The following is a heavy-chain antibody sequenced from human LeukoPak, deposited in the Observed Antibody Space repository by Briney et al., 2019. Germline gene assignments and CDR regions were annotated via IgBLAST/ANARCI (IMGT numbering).Heavy chain of an antibody. CDR2: MNPNSGNT. V-gene: IGHV1-8*01. Sequence: GASVKVSCKASGYTFTSYDINWVRQATGQGLEWMGWMNPNSGNTGYAQKFQGRVTMTRNTSISTAYMELSSLRSEDTAVYYCARGNTFGGVIVFEYFQHWGQGTLVTVSS. CDR3: ARGNTFGGVIVFEYFQH. D-gene: IGHD3-16*02. CDR1: GYTFTSYD. J-gene: IGHJ1*01.